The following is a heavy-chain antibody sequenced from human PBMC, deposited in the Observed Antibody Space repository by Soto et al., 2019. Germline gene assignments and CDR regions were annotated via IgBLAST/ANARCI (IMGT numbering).Heavy chain of an antibody. CDR1: GGSFVGFG. CDR2: IYPGDSDT. V-gene: IGHV5-51*01. CDR3: ARLGYDSSGRYYYHGMDV. J-gene: IGHJ6*02. Sequence: PGVSMKIRWRVAGGSFVGFGGGWVRQKPGKGREWMGIIYPGDSDTRYSPSFQGQVTISADKSISTAYLQWSSLKASDTAMYYCARLGYDSSGRYYYHGMDVWGQGTTVTVSS. D-gene: IGHD3-22*01.